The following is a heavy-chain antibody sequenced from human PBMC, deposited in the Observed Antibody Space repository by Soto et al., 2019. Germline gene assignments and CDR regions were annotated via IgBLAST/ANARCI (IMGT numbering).Heavy chain of an antibody. CDR1: GFGFAGYA. J-gene: IGHJ4*02. CDR3: ARWSLLAY. Sequence: PGGSRRLSWPASGFGFAGYAPSWVRQAPGKGLEWVSTISGSDGKTFYADAVKGRFSISRDTSQNTLYLQMNSLRADDSAIYYCARWSLLAYSGQGPWVTLSS. CDR2: ISGSDGKT. V-gene: IGHV3-23*01. D-gene: IGHD3-10*01.